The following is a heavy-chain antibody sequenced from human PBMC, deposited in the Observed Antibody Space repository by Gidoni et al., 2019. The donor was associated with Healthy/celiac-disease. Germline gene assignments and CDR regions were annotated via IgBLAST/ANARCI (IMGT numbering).Heavy chain of an antibody. CDR3: ARGRDCSGGSCYYFDY. V-gene: IGHV3-33*01. CDR1: GFTFSSYG. CDR2: IWYDGSNK. J-gene: IGHJ4*02. Sequence: QVQLVESGGGVVQPGRSLRLSCAASGFTFSSYGMHWVRQAPGKGLEWVAVIWYDGSNKYYADSVKGRFTISRDNSKNTLYLQMNSLRAEDTAVYYCARGRDCSGGSCYYFDYWGQGTLVTVSS. D-gene: IGHD2-15*01.